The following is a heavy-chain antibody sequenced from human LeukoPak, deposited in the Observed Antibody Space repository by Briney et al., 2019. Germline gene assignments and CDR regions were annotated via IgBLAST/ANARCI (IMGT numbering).Heavy chain of an antibody. Sequence: GGSLRLSCAASGFTFSDHWMNWVCQAPGKGLEWVANIKSDGSEKHYVDSVKGRFTISRDNTKNSLYLQMNSLRDDDTAVYYCARDLRGSGNYEFDYWGQGTLVTVSS. CDR2: IKSDGSEK. CDR3: ARDLRGSGNYEFDY. J-gene: IGHJ4*02. D-gene: IGHD3-10*01. V-gene: IGHV3-7*01. CDR1: GFTFSDHW.